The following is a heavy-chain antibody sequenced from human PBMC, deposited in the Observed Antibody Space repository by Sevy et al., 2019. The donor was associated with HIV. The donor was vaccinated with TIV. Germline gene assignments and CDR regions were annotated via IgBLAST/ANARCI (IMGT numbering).Heavy chain of an antibody. V-gene: IGHV3-11*06. D-gene: IGHD6-13*01. J-gene: IGHJ6*02. CDR1: VFTFSDYY. Sequence: GGSLRLSCAASVFTFSDYYRSWIRQAPGKGLEWVSYISSSSSYTNYADSVKGRFTISRDNAKNSLYLQMNSLRAEDTAVYYCARYVGSSWLPYYYYYGMDVWGQGTTVTVSS. CDR2: ISSSSSYT. CDR3: ARYVGSSWLPYYYYYGMDV.